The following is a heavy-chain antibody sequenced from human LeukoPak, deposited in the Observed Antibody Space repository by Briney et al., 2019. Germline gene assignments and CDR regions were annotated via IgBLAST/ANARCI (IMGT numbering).Heavy chain of an antibody. V-gene: IGHV5-51*01. J-gene: IGHJ4*02. CDR3: ARGFPHDSSGHYFDY. D-gene: IGHD3-22*01. Sequence: GESLKISCKGSGYSFTSFWIGWVRQMPGKGLEWMGNIDPSDSDTRYSPSFQGQVTISADKSISTAYLQWSSLKASDTAMYYCARGFPHDSSGHYFDYWGQGTLVTVSS. CDR2: IDPSDSDT. CDR1: GYSFTSFW.